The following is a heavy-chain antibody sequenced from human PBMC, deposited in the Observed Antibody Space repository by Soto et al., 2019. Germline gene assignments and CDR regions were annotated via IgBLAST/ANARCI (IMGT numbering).Heavy chain of an antibody. J-gene: IGHJ6*02. CDR1: GVSISSGCYY. CDR2: IYCSGST. V-gene: IGHV4-31*03. D-gene: IGHD1-1*01. Sequence: PSETLSLTCTVSGVSISSGCYYWSWIRQHPGKGLEWIGYIYCSGSTYYNPSLKSRVTISVDTSKNQFSLKLSSVTAADTAVYYCARGGTYYFYGMDVWGQVTTVTVSS. CDR3: ARGGTYYFYGMDV.